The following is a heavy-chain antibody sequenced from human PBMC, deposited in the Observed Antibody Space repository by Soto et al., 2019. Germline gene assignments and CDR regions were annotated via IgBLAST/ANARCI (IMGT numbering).Heavy chain of an antibody. J-gene: IGHJ5*02. CDR1: GGSISSYY. Sequence: QVQLQESGPGLVKPSETLSLTCTVSGGSISSYYWSWIRQPPGKGLEWIGYIYYSGSTNYNPSLKRRVTISVDTSKNQFSLKLSSVTAADTAVYYCARLAGNNWFDPWGQGTLVTVAS. CDR2: IYYSGST. CDR3: ARLAGNNWFDP. V-gene: IGHV4-59*08.